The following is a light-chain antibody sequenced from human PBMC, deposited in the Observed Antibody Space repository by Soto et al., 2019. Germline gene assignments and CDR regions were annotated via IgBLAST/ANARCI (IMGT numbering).Light chain of an antibody. Sequence: EIVMTQSPGTLSVSPGERVTLSCRASHIITSDLAWYQHKPGQTPRLLIYGASTRATGIPARFSGSGPGTEFTLTISSLQSEDFAVYYCQQYNNWPRTFGQGTKVDIK. CDR2: GAS. V-gene: IGKV3-15*01. CDR3: QQYNNWPRT. J-gene: IGKJ1*01. CDR1: HIITSD.